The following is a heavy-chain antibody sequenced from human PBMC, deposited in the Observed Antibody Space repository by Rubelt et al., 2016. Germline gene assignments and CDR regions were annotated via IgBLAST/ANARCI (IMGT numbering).Heavy chain of an antibody. D-gene: IGHD7-27*01. CDR2: TYYRSKWGS. CDR1: GDSVSGNSTT. CDR3: ARGPGLLDY. J-gene: IGHJ4*02. V-gene: IGHV6-1*01. Sequence: QVQLQQSGPSLVKPSQTLSLSCAISGDSVSGNSTTWNWIRQSPSRGLEWLGRTYYRSKWGSDYAVSVKSRISINPDKSKNQCSLQLKSVAPDDTAGYDCARGPGLLDYWDQGTLCTVSS.